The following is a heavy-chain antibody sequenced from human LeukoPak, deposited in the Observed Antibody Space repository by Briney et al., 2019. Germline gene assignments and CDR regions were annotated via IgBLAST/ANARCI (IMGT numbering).Heavy chain of an antibody. V-gene: IGHV3-21*01. CDR3: AKDFTLVLYYYMDV. CDR2: ISTSSSYI. CDR1: GFTFSSYS. Sequence: GGSLRLSCAASGFTFSSYSMNWVRQAPGKGLEWVSFISTSSSYIYYADSVKGRFTISRDNAKNSLYLQMNSLRAKDTAVYYCAKDFTLVLYYYMDVWGKGTTVTVSS. J-gene: IGHJ6*03.